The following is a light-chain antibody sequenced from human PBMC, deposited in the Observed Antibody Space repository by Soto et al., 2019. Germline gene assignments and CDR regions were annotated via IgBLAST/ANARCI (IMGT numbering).Light chain of an antibody. J-gene: IGLJ1*01. CDR1: SSDVGSYNY. CDR2: EVS. Sequence: QSALTQPASMSGSPGQSITISCTGTSSDVGSYNYVSWYQQHPGKAPKLMIYEVSNRPSGVSNRFSGSKSGSTASLTISGLQAEDEADYYCSSFTTSSSLYVFGSGTKLTVL. V-gene: IGLV2-14*01. CDR3: SSFTTSSSLYV.